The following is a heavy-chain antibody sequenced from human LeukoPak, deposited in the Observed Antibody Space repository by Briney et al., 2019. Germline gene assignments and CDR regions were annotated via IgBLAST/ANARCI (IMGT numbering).Heavy chain of an antibody. Sequence: SETLSLTCTVSGGSISSYYWSWIRQPPGKGLEWIGYIYYSGSTNYNPSLKSRVTISGDTSKNQFSLKLSSVTAADTAVYCCARDYYGSGSPDLGYYYYGMDVWGQGTTVTVSS. J-gene: IGHJ6*02. D-gene: IGHD3-10*01. V-gene: IGHV4-59*01. CDR3: ARDYYGSGSPDLGYYYYGMDV. CDR1: GGSISSYY. CDR2: IYYSGST.